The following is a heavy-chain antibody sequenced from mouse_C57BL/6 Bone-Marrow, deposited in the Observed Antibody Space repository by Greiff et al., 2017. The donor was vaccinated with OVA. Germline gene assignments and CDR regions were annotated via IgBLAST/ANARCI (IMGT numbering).Heavy chain of an antibody. J-gene: IGHJ1*03. Sequence: EVKLQESGTVLARPGASVKMSCKTSGYTFTSYWMHWVKQRPGQGLEWIGAIYPGNSDTSYNQKFKGKAKLTAVTSASTAYMELRSLTSEDSAVYFCARRIDYYWYFDVWGTGTTVTVSS. CDR3: ARRIDYYWYFDV. V-gene: IGHV1-5*01. CDR2: IYPGNSDT. CDR1: GYTFTSYW. D-gene: IGHD2-4*01.